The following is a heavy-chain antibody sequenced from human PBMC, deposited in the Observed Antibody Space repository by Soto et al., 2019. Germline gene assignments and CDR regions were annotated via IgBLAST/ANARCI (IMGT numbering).Heavy chain of an antibody. CDR2: IYYSGST. CDR3: ASVGRRSPGMDV. CDR1: GGSISSGGYY. Sequence: QVQLQESGPGLVKPSQTLSLTCTVSGGSISSGGYYWSWIRQHPGKGLEWIGYIYYSGSTYYNPTLKSRVTISVETSKNQFSPMLSSVTAADTAGYYCASVGRRSPGMDVWGQGTTVTVAS. V-gene: IGHV4-31*03. J-gene: IGHJ6*02. D-gene: IGHD1-26*01.